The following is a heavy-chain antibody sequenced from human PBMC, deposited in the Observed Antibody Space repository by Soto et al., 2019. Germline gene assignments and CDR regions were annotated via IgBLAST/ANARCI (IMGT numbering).Heavy chain of an antibody. J-gene: IGHJ3*02. Sequence: VASVKVSCKASGYTFTGHYIHWVRQAPGQGLEWVGWIYPNTGGTNYAQRFQGGVTMTRDTSISTVYMELSRLRSDDTAVYYCARDSHYDILTGYSRNAFDIWGQGTMVTVSS. CDR1: GYTFTGHY. CDR2: IYPNTGGT. CDR3: ARDSHYDILTGYSRNAFDI. D-gene: IGHD3-9*01. V-gene: IGHV1-2*02.